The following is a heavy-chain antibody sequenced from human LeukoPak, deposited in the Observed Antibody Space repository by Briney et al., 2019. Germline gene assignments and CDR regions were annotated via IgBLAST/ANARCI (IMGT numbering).Heavy chain of an antibody. Sequence: GGSLRLSCAASGFSFSTYSMNWVRQAPGKGLEWVSYIRSSGSTIYYADSVKGRFTISRDDSKNTLYLQMNSLRAEDTAVYYCAKGADGRAVAGTASGLFDCWGLGTLVTVSS. CDR2: IRSSGSTI. CDR1: GFSFSTYS. V-gene: IGHV3-48*01. D-gene: IGHD6-19*01. CDR3: AKGADGRAVAGTASGLFDC. J-gene: IGHJ4*02.